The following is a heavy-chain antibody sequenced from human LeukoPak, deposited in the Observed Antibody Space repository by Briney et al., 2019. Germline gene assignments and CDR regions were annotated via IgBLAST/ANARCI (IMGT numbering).Heavy chain of an antibody. J-gene: IGHJ4*02. CDR3: ARDGRITTVTPDYDY. V-gene: IGHV3-11*06. D-gene: IGHD4-17*01. CDR2: INSSSSYT. CDR1: RFTFNYYH. Sequence: GGYLRLYCAASRFTFNYYHMSWNRPAPGEGLEWVSYINSSSSYTNYAVSVKGRFTISRDNAKNSLYLQMNSLRAEDTAVYDCARDGRITTVTPDYDYWGQGTLGTVSS.